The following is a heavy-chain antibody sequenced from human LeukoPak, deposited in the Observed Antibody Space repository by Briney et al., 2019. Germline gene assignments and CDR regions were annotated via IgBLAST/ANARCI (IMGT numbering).Heavy chain of an antibody. V-gene: IGHV3-11*01. CDR2: ISSSGSTI. D-gene: IGHD4-17*01. Sequence: GGSLRLSCAASGFTFSDYYMSWIRQAPGKGLEWVSYISSSGSTIYYADSVKGRFTISRDNAKNTLYLQMNSLRAEDTAVYYCAKPTTVTTIDSFDYWGQGTLVTVSS. CDR3: AKPTTVTTIDSFDY. J-gene: IGHJ4*02. CDR1: GFTFSDYY.